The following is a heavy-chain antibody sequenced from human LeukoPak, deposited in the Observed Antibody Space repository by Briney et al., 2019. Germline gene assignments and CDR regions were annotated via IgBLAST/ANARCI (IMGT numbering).Heavy chain of an antibody. D-gene: IGHD3-10*01. CDR3: ARLELAWSGDLFYGKKNWFDP. J-gene: IGHJ5*02. CDR2: ISAYNGKT. V-gene: IGHV1-18*01. Sequence: ASVTVSCKASGYRYTSYGITWVRQAAGQGLAWMGWISAYNGKTDYAQRFQGRVTMTTDSSTSTAYMELRSLRSDDTAVYYCARLELAWSGDLFYGKKNWFDPWGQGTLVTVSS. CDR1: GYRYTSYG.